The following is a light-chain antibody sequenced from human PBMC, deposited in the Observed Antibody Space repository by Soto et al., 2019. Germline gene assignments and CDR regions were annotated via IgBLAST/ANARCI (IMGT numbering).Light chain of an antibody. V-gene: IGLV1-40*01. CDR3: QSYDTSLSGAWV. J-gene: IGLJ3*02. CDR1: PSNIGAGFD. CDR2: GTT. Sequence: HSVLTQPPSVSGAPGQRITISCTGSPSNIGAGFDVHWYQQFPGTAPKLLIYGTTSRPSGVPDRFSGSPSGTSASLAITGLQAGDEADYYCQSYDTSLSGAWVFGGGTKVTVL.